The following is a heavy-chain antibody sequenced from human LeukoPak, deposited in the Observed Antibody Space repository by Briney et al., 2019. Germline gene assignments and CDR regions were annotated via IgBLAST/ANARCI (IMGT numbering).Heavy chain of an antibody. J-gene: IGHJ5*02. CDR1: GFTFSTYG. V-gene: IGHV3-30*18. CDR3: AKEGTPQVSTWYDL. D-gene: IGHD3-10*01. CDR2: ISFDGSNK. Sequence: GGSLRLSCAASGFTFSTYGMHWVRQAPGKGLEWVALISFDGSNKYYADSVKGRFIISRDNPRNTLYLQMNILRTEDTAVYYCAKEGTPQVSTWYDLWGQGIQVIVSS.